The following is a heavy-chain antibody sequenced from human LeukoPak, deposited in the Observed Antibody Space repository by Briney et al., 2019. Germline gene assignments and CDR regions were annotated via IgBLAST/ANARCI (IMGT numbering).Heavy chain of an antibody. D-gene: IGHD3-22*01. J-gene: IGHJ4*02. CDR3: ARGDYYDSSGYYYGYYFDY. CDR2: INHSGST. CDR1: GGSFSGYY. Sequence: SETLSLTCAVYGGSFSGYYWSWIRQPPGKGLEWIGEINHSGSTNYNPSLKSRVTISVDTSKNQFSLKLSSVTAADTAVYYCARGDYYDSSGYYYGYYFDYWGRGTLVTVSS. V-gene: IGHV4-34*01.